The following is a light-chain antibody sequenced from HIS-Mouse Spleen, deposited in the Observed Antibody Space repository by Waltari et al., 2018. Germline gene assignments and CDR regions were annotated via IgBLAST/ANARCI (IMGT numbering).Light chain of an antibody. CDR2: AAS. V-gene: IGKV1-9*01. CDR3: QQRSNWPSGYT. Sequence: DIQLTQSPSFLSASVGDRVTITCRASQGISSYLAWYQQKPGKAPKLLIYAASTLQSGVPSRFSGSGSGTDFTLTISSLEPEDFAVYYCQQRSNWPSGYTFGQGTKLEIK. CDR1: QGISSY. J-gene: IGKJ2*01.